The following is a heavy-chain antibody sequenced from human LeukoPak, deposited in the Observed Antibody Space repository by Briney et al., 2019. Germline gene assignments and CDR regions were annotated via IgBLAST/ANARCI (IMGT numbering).Heavy chain of an antibody. CDR3: AGDRTGTYYFDY. V-gene: IGHV1-2*02. CDR1: GYTFTGYY. Sequence: ASVKVSCKASGYTFTGYYMHWVRQAPGQGLEWMGWINPNSGGTNYAQKFQGRVTMTRDTSISTAYMELSRLRSDDTAVYYCAGDRTGTYYFDYWGQGTLVTVSS. J-gene: IGHJ4*02. CDR2: INPNSGGT. D-gene: IGHD1-7*01.